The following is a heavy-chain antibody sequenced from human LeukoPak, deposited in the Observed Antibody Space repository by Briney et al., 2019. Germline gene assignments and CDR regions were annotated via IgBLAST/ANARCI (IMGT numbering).Heavy chain of an antibody. Sequence: GGSLRLSCAASGFTFSSYSMNWVRQAPGKGLEWVSSISSSSSYIYYADSVKGRFTISRDNAKNTLYLQMNSLRVEDTAVYYCARDGTEVAPPPDYWGQGTLVTVSS. CDR1: GFTFSSYS. CDR3: ARDGTEVAPPPDY. J-gene: IGHJ4*02. CDR2: ISSSSSYI. V-gene: IGHV3-21*01. D-gene: IGHD5-24*01.